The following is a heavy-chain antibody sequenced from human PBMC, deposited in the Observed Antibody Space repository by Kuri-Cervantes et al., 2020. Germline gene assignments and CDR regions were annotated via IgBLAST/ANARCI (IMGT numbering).Heavy chain of an antibody. CDR2: IKQDGSEK. Sequence: GGSLRLSCAASGFTFSSYAMSWVRQAPGKGLEWVANIKQDGSEKYYVDSVKGRFTISRDNAKNSLYLQMNSLRAEDTAVYYCARVLLKIPDYGGNWGWFDPWGQGTLVTVSS. CDR3: ARVLLKIPDYGGNWGWFDP. J-gene: IGHJ5*02. D-gene: IGHD4-23*01. V-gene: IGHV3-7*01. CDR1: GFTFSSYA.